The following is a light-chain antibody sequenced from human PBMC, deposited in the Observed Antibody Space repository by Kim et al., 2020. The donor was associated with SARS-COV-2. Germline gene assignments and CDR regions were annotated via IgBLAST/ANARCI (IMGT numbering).Light chain of an antibody. Sequence: QSVLTQPPSVSAAPGQMVTISCSGSSSNLGRNYVSWYQRLPGTAPKLLIYDNNQRPSGIPDRFPGSKSGTSATLGITGLQTGDEADYFCGTWDSDLSSVIFGGGNQLTV. J-gene: IGLJ2*01. V-gene: IGLV1-51*01. CDR1: SSNLGRNY. CDR3: GTWDSDLSSVI. CDR2: DNN.